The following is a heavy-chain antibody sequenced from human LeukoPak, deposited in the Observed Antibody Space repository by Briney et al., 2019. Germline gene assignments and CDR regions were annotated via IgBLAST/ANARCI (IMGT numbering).Heavy chain of an antibody. D-gene: IGHD3-10*01. V-gene: IGHV1-69*13. CDR2: IIPIFGTA. Sequence: SVTVSCTASGGTFSSYAISWVRQAPGQGLEWMGGIIPIFGTANYAQKFQGRVTITADESTSTAYMELSSLRSEDTAVYYCARDGFFGSGIVGAFDIWGQGTMVTVSS. CDR3: ARDGFFGSGIVGAFDI. J-gene: IGHJ3*02. CDR1: GGTFSSYA.